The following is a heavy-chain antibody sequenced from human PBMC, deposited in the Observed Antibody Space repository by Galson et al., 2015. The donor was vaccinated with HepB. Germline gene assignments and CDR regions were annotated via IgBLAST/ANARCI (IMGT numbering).Heavy chain of an antibody. D-gene: IGHD5-18*01. CDR1: GFTFSRYA. J-gene: IGHJ4*02. CDR2: ISGSGNSI. V-gene: IGHV3-23*01. Sequence: SLRLSCAAFGFTFSRYAITWVRQAPGKGLEWVSVISGSGNSIYYADSVKGRFTISRDNSKNTAYLQMSSLRADDTALYYCAKDLREGYSYGYGFDDWGQGTLVTVSS. CDR3: AKDLREGYSYGYGFDD.